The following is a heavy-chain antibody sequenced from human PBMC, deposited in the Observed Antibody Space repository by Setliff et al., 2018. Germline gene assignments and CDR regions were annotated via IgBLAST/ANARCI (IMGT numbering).Heavy chain of an antibody. CDR3: ARGEAMIVEQTDFDY. CDR2: INPNSGGT. D-gene: IGHD3-22*01. CDR1: GYTFTGYY. Sequence: GASVKVSCKASGYTFTGYYMHWVRQAPGRGLEWMGWINPNSGGTNYAQKFQGWVTMTRDTSISTAYMELSRLRSDDTAVYYCARGEAMIVEQTDFDYWGQGTPVTVSS. V-gene: IGHV1-2*04. J-gene: IGHJ4*02.